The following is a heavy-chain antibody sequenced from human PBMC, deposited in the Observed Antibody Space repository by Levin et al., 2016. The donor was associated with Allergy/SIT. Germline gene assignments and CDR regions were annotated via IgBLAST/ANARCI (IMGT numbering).Heavy chain of an antibody. CDR2: INPKNGDT. Sequence: WVRQAPGQGLEWMGWINPKNGDTYYAPKFQGRVTLTRDTSINAAYMELSRLTSDDTAVYYCAREIWYYAYWGQGTLVTVSS. V-gene: IGHV1-2*02. CDR3: AREIWYYAY. J-gene: IGHJ4*02. D-gene: IGHD2/OR15-2a*01.